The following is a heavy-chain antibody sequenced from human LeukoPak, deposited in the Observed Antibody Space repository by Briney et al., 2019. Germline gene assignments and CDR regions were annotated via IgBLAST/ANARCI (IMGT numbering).Heavy chain of an antibody. CDR2: MYHSGST. CDR1: NYSISSGYY. CDR3: ARLDI. V-gene: IGHV4-38-2*02. Sequence: PSETLSLTCSVSNYSISSGYYWGWIRQPPGKGPEWIASMYHSGSTNYSPSLKSRVTMSVDTSKNQFSLKLSSVTAADTAVYYCARLDIWGQGTMVTVSS. J-gene: IGHJ3*02.